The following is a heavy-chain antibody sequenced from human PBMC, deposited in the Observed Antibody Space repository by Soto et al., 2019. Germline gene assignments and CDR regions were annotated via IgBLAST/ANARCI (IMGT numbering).Heavy chain of an antibody. J-gene: IGHJ4*02. CDR2: ISYDGSNK. Sequence: QVQLVESGGGVVQPGRSLRLSCAASGFTFSSYGMHWVRQAPGKGLEWVAVISYDGSNKYYADSVKGRFTISRDNSKNTLYLQMNSLRAEDTAVYYCAKDPGEGSYYLPTPFGGYFDYWGQGTLVTVSS. CDR3: AKDPGEGSYYLPTPFGGYFDY. CDR1: GFTFSSYG. D-gene: IGHD3-10*01. V-gene: IGHV3-30*18.